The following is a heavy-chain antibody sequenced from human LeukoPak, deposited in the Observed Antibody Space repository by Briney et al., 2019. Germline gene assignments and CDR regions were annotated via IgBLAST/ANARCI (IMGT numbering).Heavy chain of an antibody. J-gene: IGHJ4*02. V-gene: IGHV4-59*12. D-gene: IGHD3-22*01. CDR1: GGSISSYY. CDR2: VYYSGTT. CDR3: ARDIDHYYDSSSYFDY. Sequence: SETLSLTCTVSGGSISSYYWSWIRQPPGKGLEWIGYVYYSGTTNYNPSLKSRVIISVDTSKNQFSLKLSSVTAADTAVYYCARDIDHYYDSSSYFDYWGQGTLVTVSS.